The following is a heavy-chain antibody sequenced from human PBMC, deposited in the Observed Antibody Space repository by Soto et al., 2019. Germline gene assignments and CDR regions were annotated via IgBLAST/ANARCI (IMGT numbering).Heavy chain of an antibody. D-gene: IGHD1-26*01. CDR3: ATAWSRGYNWFDP. V-gene: IGHV1-24*01. Sequence: ASVKVSCKVSGYTLAELSMHWVRQAPGKGLEWMGGFDPEDGETIYAQKFQGRVTMTEDTSTDTAYMELSSLRSEDTAVYYCATAWSRGYNWFDPWGQGTLVTVSS. CDR2: FDPEDGET. CDR1: GYTLAELS. J-gene: IGHJ5*02.